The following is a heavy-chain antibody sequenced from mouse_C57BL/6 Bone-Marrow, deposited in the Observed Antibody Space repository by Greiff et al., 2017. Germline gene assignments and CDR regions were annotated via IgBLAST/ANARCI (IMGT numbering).Heavy chain of an antibody. CDR2: IDPSDSYT. Sequence: VQLVESGAELVRPGTSVKLSCKASGYTFTSYWMHWVKQRPGQGLEWIGVIDPSDSYTNYNQKFKGKATLTVDTSSSTAYMQLSSLTSEDSAVYYCAKGGNYVGDYWGQGTTLTVSS. CDR1: GYTFTSYW. V-gene: IGHV1-59*01. J-gene: IGHJ2*01. CDR3: AKGGNYVGDY. D-gene: IGHD2-1*01.